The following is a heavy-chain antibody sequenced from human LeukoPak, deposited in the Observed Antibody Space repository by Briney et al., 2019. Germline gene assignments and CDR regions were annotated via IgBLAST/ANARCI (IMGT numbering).Heavy chain of an antibody. V-gene: IGHV3-64*01. J-gene: IGHJ4*02. CDR2: INSNGDDT. CDR1: GFTFSHYS. D-gene: IGHD1-26*01. Sequence: GGSLRLSCAASGFTFSHYSMHRVRQAPGKGLEYVSAINSNGDDTYYVNSVKGRFTVSRDNSKNTLYLQMGSLRGEDMAVYYCARDPGRSPDYWGQGTLVTVSS. CDR3: ARDPGRSPDY.